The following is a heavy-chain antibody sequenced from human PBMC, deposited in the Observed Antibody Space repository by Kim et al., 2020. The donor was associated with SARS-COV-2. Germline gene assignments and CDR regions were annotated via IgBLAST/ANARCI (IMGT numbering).Heavy chain of an antibody. V-gene: IGHV3-20*01. Sequence: GGSLRLSCEGSGFTFDGHGMSWLRHIPGKGLEWVAVMKWNGEREDYADSVKGRFTISRDNAKKSLFLQMNSLRGEDTALYHCCREAYIPYTHFVDGYFDRWGHGGRATVSS. D-gene: IGHD2-2*02. CDR3: CREAYIPYTHFVDGYFDR. CDR1: GFTFDGHG. J-gene: IGHJ2*01. CDR2: MKWNGERE.